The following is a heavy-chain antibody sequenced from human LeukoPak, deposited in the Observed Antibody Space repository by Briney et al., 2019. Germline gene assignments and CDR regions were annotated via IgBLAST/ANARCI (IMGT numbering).Heavy chain of an antibody. D-gene: IGHD3-22*01. Sequence: GGSLRLSCAASGFTFTTYAMSWVRQAPGKGLEWVSAISGSGGSTYYADSVKGRFTISRDNSKNTLYLQMNSLRAEVTAVYYCARRCYDSSGFDYWGQGTLVTVSS. CDR3: ARRCYDSSGFDY. CDR1: GFTFTTYA. J-gene: IGHJ4*02. V-gene: IGHV3-23*01. CDR2: ISGSGGST.